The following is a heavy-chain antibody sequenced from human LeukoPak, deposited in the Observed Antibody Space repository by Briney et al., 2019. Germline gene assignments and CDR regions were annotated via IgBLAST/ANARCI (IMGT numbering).Heavy chain of an antibody. CDR2: INPSGGST. CDR3: ARDGVRGVIAEGHYYGMDV. CDR1: GYTFTSYY. D-gene: IGHD3-10*01. J-gene: IGHJ6*04. Sequence: ASVKVSCKASGYTFTSYYMHWVRQAPGQGLEWMGIINPSGGSTSYAQKFQGRVTMTRDTSTSTVYVELSSLRSEDTAVYYCARDGVRGVIAEGHYYGMDVWGEGTTVTVSS. V-gene: IGHV1-46*01.